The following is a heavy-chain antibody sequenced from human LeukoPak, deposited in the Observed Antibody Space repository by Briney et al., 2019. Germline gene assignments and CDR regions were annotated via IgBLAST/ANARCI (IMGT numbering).Heavy chain of an antibody. CDR2: ISAYNGYT. CDR3: ARDLGYCGSTSCYYYYYMDV. J-gene: IGHJ6*03. Sequence: ASVKVSCKASGYTFTSYGISWVRQAPGQGLEWMGWISAYNGYTNYAQKLQGRVTMTTDTSTSTAYMELRSLRSDDTAVYYCARDLGYCGSTSCYYYYYMDVWGKGTTVTVSS. CDR1: GYTFTSYG. D-gene: IGHD2-2*01. V-gene: IGHV1-18*01.